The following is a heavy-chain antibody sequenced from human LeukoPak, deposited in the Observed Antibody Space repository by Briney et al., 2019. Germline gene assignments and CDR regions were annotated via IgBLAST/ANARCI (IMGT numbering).Heavy chain of an antibody. D-gene: IGHD7-27*01. V-gene: IGHV3-48*01. J-gene: IGHJ4*02. CDR3: ARESITGDRDFDY. Sequence: GGSLRLSCAASGFTFSGYSMNWVRQAPGRGLEWLSYISSGSRTIFYGDSVKGRFIISRDNAKNSLYLLMSSLRADDTAVYYCARESITGDRDFDYWGQGTLITVSS. CDR1: GFTFSGYS. CDR2: ISSGSRTI.